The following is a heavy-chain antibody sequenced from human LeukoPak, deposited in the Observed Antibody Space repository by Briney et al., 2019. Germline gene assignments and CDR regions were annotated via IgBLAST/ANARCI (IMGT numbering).Heavy chain of an antibody. D-gene: IGHD3-22*01. V-gene: IGHV4-4*07. CDR3: ARAKTYFYDTSGIGTFDI. J-gene: IGHJ3*02. CDR1: GDSISTYY. CDR2: IYTSGST. Sequence: SETLSLTCTVSGDSISTYYWSWIRQPAGKGLEWIGRIYTSGSTNYNPSLKSRVTMSVDTSKNQFSLKLRFVTAADTAVYYCARAKTYFYDTSGIGTFDIWGQGTMVTVSS.